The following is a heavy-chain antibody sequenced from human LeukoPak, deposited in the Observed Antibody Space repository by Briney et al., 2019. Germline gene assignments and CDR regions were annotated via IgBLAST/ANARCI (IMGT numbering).Heavy chain of an antibody. D-gene: IGHD3-3*01. J-gene: IGHJ4*02. CDR2: ISSSSSYI. CDR1: GFTFSSYS. Sequence: GGSLRLSCAASGFTFSSYSMNWVRQAPGKGLEWVSSISSSSSYIYYADSVKGRFTISRDNAKNSLYLQMNSLRAEDTAVHYCARDPAYDFWSGYPTYFDYWGQGTLVTVSS. V-gene: IGHV3-21*01. CDR3: ARDPAYDFWSGYPTYFDY.